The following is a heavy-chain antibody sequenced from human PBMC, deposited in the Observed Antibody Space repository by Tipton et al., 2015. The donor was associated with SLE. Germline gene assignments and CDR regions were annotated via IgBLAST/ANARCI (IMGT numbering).Heavy chain of an antibody. J-gene: IGHJ4*02. CDR2: ISSRDSTI. Sequence: QLVQSGGGLVQPGGSLRLSCVASGFNFSTYEMNWVRQAPGKGLEWISYISSRDSTIYYADSVKGRFTISRDNAKNSLYLQMNSLRAEDTAVYYCARGFLGMRAAQYYFDYWGQGTLVTVSS. CDR1: GFNFSTYE. V-gene: IGHV3-48*03. CDR3: ARGFLGMRAAQYYFDY. D-gene: IGHD6-6*01.